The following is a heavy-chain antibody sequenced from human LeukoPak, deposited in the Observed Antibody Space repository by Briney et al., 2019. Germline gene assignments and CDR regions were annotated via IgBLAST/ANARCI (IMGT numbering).Heavy chain of an antibody. CDR1: GITVSSYA. J-gene: IGHJ2*01. D-gene: IGHD2-2*01. V-gene: IGHV3-23*01. CDR3: AKRTEYCSSTRCAFWYFDL. CDR2: ISGSGGTT. Sequence: GGSLRLSCAASGITVSSYAMSWVRQAPGEGLDWVSSISGSGGTTHYADSVQGRFTISRDNAKNTLYLHMESLRGEDTAVYYSAKRTEYCSSTRCAFWYFDLWGRGTLVTVSS.